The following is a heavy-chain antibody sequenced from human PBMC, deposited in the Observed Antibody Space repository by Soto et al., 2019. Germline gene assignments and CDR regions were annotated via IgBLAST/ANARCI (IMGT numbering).Heavy chain of an antibody. CDR1: GYTFTSYG. CDR3: ARTMTTVTPGAFDI. CDR2: ISAYNGNT. V-gene: IGHV1-18*01. Sequence: ASVKVSCKASGYTFTSYGISWVRQAPGQGLEWMGWISAYNGNTNYAQKLQGRVTMTTDTSTSTAYMELRSLRSDDTAVYYCARTMTTVTPGAFDIWGQGTVVTVSS. J-gene: IGHJ3*02. D-gene: IGHD4-17*01.